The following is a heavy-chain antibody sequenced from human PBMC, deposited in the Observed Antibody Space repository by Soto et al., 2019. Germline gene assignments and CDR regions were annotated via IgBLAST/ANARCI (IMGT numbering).Heavy chain of an antibody. CDR2: ISYDGSNK. D-gene: IGHD2-21*02. Sequence: LSLSCAASGFTFSSYAMHWVRQAPGKGLEWVAVISYDGSNKYYADSVKGRFTISRDNSKNTLYLQMNSLRAEDTAVYYCARDRHIVVVTATDYWGQGTLVTVSS. CDR1: GFTFSSYA. V-gene: IGHV3-30-3*01. CDR3: ARDRHIVVVTATDY. J-gene: IGHJ4*02.